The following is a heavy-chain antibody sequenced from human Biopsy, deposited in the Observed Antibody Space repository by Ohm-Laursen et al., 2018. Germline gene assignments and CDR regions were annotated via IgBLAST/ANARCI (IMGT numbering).Heavy chain of an antibody. J-gene: IGHJ5*02. V-gene: IGHV4-39*01. Sequence: SETLSLTCTVSGGSISSETNYWGWIRQPPGKGLKWIGSIFYGGITYYNPSLKSRVTISVDTSKNQFSLNLSSVTGADTAAYYCARHPTGFWFDPWGQGTLVTVSS. CDR1: GGSISSETNY. CDR3: ARHPTGFWFDP. CDR2: IFYGGIT.